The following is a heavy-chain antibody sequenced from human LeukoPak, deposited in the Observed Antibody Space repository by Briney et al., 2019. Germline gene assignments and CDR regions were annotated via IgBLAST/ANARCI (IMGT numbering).Heavy chain of an antibody. Sequence: SSQTLSLTCTVSGGSISSGGYYWSWIRQHPGKGLEWIGSIYYSGSTYYNPSLKSRLTISVDTSKNQFSLKLSSLTAADTAVYYCAREDPGITMVRGGSFDYWGQGTLVTVSS. CDR3: AREDPGITMVRGGSFDY. V-gene: IGHV4-31*03. J-gene: IGHJ4*02. CDR2: IYYSGST. D-gene: IGHD3-10*01. CDR1: GGSISSGGYY.